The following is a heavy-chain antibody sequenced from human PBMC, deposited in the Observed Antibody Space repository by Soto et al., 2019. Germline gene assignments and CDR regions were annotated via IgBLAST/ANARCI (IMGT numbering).Heavy chain of an antibody. CDR2: IKPDGSEK. D-gene: IGHD6-19*01. CDR3: ARDSKEGYSSAQRYLDP. J-gene: IGHJ2*01. V-gene: IGHV3-7*01. CDR1: GFTSSTYW. Sequence: EVPLVESGGVLVQPGGSLRLSCAASGFTSSTYWMSGVRRAPGKGLEWVANIKPDGSEKYYVDSVKGRFTISRDNTKISLYLQMNSLRGEDWAVYYCARDSKEGYSSAQRYLDPWGRGTLVTVSS.